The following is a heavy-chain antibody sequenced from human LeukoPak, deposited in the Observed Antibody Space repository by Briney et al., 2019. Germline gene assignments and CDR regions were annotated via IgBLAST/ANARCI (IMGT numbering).Heavy chain of an antibody. Sequence: GGSLRLSCEASGFTCSRYGMSWVRQAPGKGLEWVSAIRGSGGSTYYADSVKGRFTISRDNSKNTLYLQMNSLRAEDTAVYYCARDPSYRGADAFDIWGQGTMVTVSS. CDR2: IRGSGGST. D-gene: IGHD3-16*02. CDR1: GFTCSRYG. J-gene: IGHJ3*02. CDR3: ARDPSYRGADAFDI. V-gene: IGHV3-23*01.